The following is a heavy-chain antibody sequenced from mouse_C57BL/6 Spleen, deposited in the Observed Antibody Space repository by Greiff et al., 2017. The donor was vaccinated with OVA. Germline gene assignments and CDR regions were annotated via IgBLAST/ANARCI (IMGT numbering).Heavy chain of an antibody. CDR3: AKSYYGSSLYWYFDV. D-gene: IGHD1-1*01. J-gene: IGHJ1*03. CDR2: IWRGGST. CDR1: GFSLTSYG. V-gene: IGHV2-5*01. Sequence: QVQLKESGPGLVQPSQSLSITCTVSGFSLTSYGVHWVRQSPGKGLEWLGVIWRGGSTDYNAAFMSRLSITKDNSKRQVFFKMNSLQADDTAIYYSAKSYYGSSLYWYFDVWGTGTTVTVSS.